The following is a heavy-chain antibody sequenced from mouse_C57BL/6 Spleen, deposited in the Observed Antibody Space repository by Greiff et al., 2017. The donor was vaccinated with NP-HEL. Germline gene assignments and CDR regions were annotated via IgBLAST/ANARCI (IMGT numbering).Heavy chain of an antibody. CDR3: ARKGNYYGSSPHAMDY. Sequence: QVQLQQSGPGLVQPSQSLSITCTVSGFSLTSYGVHWVRQSPGKGLEWLGVIWSGGSTDYNAAFISRLSISKDNSKSQVFFKMNSLQADDTAIYYCARKGNYYGSSPHAMDYWGQGTSVTVSS. D-gene: IGHD1-1*01. CDR1: GFSLTSYG. J-gene: IGHJ4*01. CDR2: IWSGGST. V-gene: IGHV2-2*01.